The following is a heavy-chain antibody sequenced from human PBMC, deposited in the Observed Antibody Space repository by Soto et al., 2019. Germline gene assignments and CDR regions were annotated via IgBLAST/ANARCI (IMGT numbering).Heavy chain of an antibody. CDR1: GFTFSSYA. CDR2: ISDGGGSA. CDR3: AKLGGGDRLDY. V-gene: IGHV3-23*01. D-gene: IGHD2-21*02. J-gene: IGHJ4*02. Sequence: EVQLLESGGGLVQPGGSLRLSCAASGFTFSSYAMNWVRQAPGKGLEWVSGISDGGGSAYYADSVKGRFTISRDNSKNTLCLQMNSLRAEDTAIYYCAKLGGGDRLDYWGQVTLVTVSS.